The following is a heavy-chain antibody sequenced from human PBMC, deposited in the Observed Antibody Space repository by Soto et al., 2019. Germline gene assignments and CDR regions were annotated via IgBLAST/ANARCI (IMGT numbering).Heavy chain of an antibody. J-gene: IGHJ4*02. CDR2: ISGSGGST. CDR1: GFTFSNHA. Sequence: PGGSLRLSCAASGFTFSNHAMNWVRQAPGRGLEWVSGISGSGGSTSYGASVKGRFTISRDNSENTLYLQMDSLRAEDTAVYYCASIPPSAVGASSEVDYWGQGTLVTVSS. CDR3: ASIPPSAVGASSEVDY. D-gene: IGHD1-26*01. V-gene: IGHV3-23*01.